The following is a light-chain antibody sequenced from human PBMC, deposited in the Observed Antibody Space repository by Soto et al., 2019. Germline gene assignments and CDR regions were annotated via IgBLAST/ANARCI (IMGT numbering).Light chain of an antibody. CDR1: QSVSSSY. Sequence: IVLTQSPGTLSLSQGERATLSCRASQSVSSSYLAWYQQKPGQAPRLLIYGASTRATGIPARFSGSGSGTDFTLNISILQPEDFATYYCQQSYSTPITFGQGTRLEIK. CDR2: GAS. CDR3: QQSYSTPIT. V-gene: IGKV3-20*01. J-gene: IGKJ5*01.